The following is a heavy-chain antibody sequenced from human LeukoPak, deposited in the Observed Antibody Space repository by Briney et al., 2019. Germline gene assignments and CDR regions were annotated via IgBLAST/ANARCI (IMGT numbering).Heavy chain of an antibody. Sequence: GGSLRLSCAASGFTFLSYGMHWVRQAPGRGLEWVAFIGYDGNNKYYADSVKGRFTISIDNSENTLSLQMNSLRAEDTAVYYCAKCPSSTWPNLYDYWGQGTLVTVSA. CDR1: GFTFLSYG. CDR2: IGYDGNNK. CDR3: AKCPSSTWPNLYDY. D-gene: IGHD2-2*01. V-gene: IGHV3-30*02. J-gene: IGHJ4*02.